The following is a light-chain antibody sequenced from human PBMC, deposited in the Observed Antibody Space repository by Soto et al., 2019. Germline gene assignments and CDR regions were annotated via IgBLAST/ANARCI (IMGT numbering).Light chain of an antibody. J-gene: IGKJ5*01. CDR3: QRLSDYPIT. CDR2: AAA. Sequence: DIPLTQSPSFLSASVGDRVTITCRASQDIGSYLAWYQQKPGKAPQFLLYAAATLRVGVPSRFSESGSGTEFTLTISSLQPEDSATYYCQRLSDYPITFGQGTRLEIK. CDR1: QDIGSY. V-gene: IGKV1-9*01.